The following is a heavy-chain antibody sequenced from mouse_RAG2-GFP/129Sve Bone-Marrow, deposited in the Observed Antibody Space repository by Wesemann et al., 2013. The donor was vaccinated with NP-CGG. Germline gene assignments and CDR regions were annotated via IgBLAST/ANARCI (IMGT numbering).Heavy chain of an antibody. V-gene: IGHV1S81*02. CDR3: ARLTTVVAH. Sequence: QVQLQQPGAELVKPGASVKLSCKASGYTFTSYWMHWVKQRPGQGLEWIGEINPSNGRTNYNEKFKSKATLTVDKSSSTAYMQLSSLTSEDSAVYYCARLTTVVAHWGQGTTLTVSS. J-gene: IGHJ2*01. CDR1: GYTFTSYW. D-gene: IGHD1-1*01. CDR2: INPSNGRT.